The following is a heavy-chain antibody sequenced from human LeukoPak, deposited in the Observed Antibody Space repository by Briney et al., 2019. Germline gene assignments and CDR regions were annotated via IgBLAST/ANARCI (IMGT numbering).Heavy chain of an antibody. CDR3: AYSGSYGGAFDI. J-gene: IGHJ3*02. Sequence: ASVKVSCKASGYTFTSYAMHWVRQAPGQGLEWMRWISAYNGNTNYAQKLQGRVTMTTDTSTSTAYMELRSLRSDDTAVYYCAYSGSYGGAFDIWGQGTMVTVSS. V-gene: IGHV1-18*01. CDR2: ISAYNGNT. D-gene: IGHD1-26*01. CDR1: GYTFTSYA.